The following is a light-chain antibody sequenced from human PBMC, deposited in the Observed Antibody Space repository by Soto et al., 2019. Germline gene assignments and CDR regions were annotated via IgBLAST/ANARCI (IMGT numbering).Light chain of an antibody. Sequence: DIQMTQSPSTLSASGGDRVSITCRASQSISSGLAWYQQKPGKAPKLLIYKASSLESGVPSRFSGSGSGTEFTLTISSLQPDVFATYYCQQYNSYSRTFGQGTKVEI. CDR1: QSISSG. J-gene: IGKJ1*01. V-gene: IGKV1-5*03. CDR3: QQYNSYSRT. CDR2: KAS.